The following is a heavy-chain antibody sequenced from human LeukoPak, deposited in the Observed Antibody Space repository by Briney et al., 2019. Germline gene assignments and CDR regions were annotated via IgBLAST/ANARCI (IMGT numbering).Heavy chain of an antibody. CDR1: GGSFSGYY. J-gene: IGHJ4*02. Sequence: PSETLSLTCAVYGGSFSGYYWSWIRQPPGKGLEWIGYIYYSGSTNYNPSLKSRVTISVDTSKNQFSLRLSSVTAADTAVYYCAGTRFLEWFPGGYWGQGTLVTVSS. D-gene: IGHD3-3*01. CDR2: IYYSGST. CDR3: AGTRFLEWFPGGY. V-gene: IGHV4-59*08.